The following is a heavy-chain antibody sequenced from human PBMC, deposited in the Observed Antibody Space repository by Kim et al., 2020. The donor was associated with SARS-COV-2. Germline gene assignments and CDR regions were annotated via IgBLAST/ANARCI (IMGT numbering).Heavy chain of an antibody. J-gene: IGHJ3*02. D-gene: IGHD1-26*01. CDR2: ISWNSGSI. Sequence: GGSLRLSCAASGFTFDDYAMHWVRQAPGKGLEWVSGISWNSGSIGYADSVKGRFTISRDNAKNSLYLQMNSLRAEDTALYYCAKDLSSGSYYPAYAFDIWGQGTMVTVSS. V-gene: IGHV3-9*01. CDR1: GFTFDDYA. CDR3: AKDLSSGSYYPAYAFDI.